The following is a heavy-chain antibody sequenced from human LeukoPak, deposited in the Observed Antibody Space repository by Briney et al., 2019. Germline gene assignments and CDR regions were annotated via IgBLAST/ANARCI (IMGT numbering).Heavy chain of an antibody. CDR1: GYTFTGYY. J-gene: IGHJ5*02. CDR3: ARSLLLEYNWLDP. V-gene: IGHV1-2*02. Sequence: ASVKVSCKASGYTFTGYYMHWMRQAPGQGLEWMGWINPNSGGTNYAQKFQGRVTMTRDTSISTAYMELSRLRSDDTAVYYCARSLLLEYNWLDPWGQGTLVTVSS. D-gene: IGHD5/OR15-5a*01. CDR2: INPNSGGT.